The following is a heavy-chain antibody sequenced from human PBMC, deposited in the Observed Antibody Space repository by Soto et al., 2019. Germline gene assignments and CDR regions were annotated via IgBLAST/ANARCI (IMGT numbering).Heavy chain of an antibody. Sequence: PSETLSLTCTVSGGSVSSGGYFWSWIRQPPGKGLEWIGYISYSWSTKYNPSLESRVTISVDTSNKNFSLKLASVTAADTAVYYCARAPYSSGWPDSWGQGTLVTVSS. J-gene: IGHJ4*02. CDR1: GGSVSSGGYF. CDR3: ARAPYSSGWPDS. CDR2: ISYSWST. V-gene: IGHV4-61*03. D-gene: IGHD6-19*01.